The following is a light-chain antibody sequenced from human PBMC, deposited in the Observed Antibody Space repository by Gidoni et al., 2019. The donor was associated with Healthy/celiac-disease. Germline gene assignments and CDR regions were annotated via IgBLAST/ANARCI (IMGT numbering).Light chain of an antibody. J-gene: IGLJ2*01. V-gene: IGLV1-40*01. CDR3: QSYDSSLSGSRV. CDR2: GNS. CDR1: SSNIGAGYD. Sequence: QSVLTPPPSVSGAPGQRVPSSCTGSSSNIGAGYDVHWYQQLPGTAPKLLIYGNSNRPSGVPDRFSGSKSGTSASLAITGLQAEDEADYYCQSYDSSLSGSRVFGGGTKLTVL.